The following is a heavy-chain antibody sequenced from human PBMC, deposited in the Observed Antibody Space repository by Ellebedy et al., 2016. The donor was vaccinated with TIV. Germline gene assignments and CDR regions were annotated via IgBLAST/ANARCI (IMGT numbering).Heavy chain of an antibody. CDR3: ARDQSARSGYYSDDAFDI. D-gene: IGHD3-22*01. V-gene: IGHV3-7*04. CDR2: IKQDGSEK. Sequence: GESLKISXAASGFTFSSYWMSWVRQAPGKGLEWVANIKQDGSEKYYVDSVKGRFTISRDNAKNSLYLQMNSLRAEDTAVYYCARDQSARSGYYSDDAFDIWGQGTMVTVSS. CDR1: GFTFSSYW. J-gene: IGHJ3*02.